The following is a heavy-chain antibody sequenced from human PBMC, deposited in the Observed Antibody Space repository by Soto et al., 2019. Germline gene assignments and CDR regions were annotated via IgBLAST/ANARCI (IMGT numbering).Heavy chain of an antibody. CDR3: AGTSLHHCSSTSCYLGWFDP. Sequence: ASVKVSCKASGYTFTSYGISWVRQAPGQGLEWMGWISAYNGNTNYAQKLQGRVTMTTDTSTSTAYMELRGLRSDDTAVYYCAGTSLHHCSSTSCYLGWFDPWGQGTLVTVSS. CDR2: ISAYNGNT. V-gene: IGHV1-18*01. J-gene: IGHJ5*02. D-gene: IGHD2-2*01. CDR1: GYTFTSYG.